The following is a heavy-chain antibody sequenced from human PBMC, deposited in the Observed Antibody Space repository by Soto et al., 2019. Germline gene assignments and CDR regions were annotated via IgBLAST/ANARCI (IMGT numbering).Heavy chain of an antibody. V-gene: IGHV3-23*01. Sequence: EVQLLESGGGLVQPGGSLRLSCAASGFTFSSYAMSWVRQAPGKGLEWVSGISGHGGSTYYADSVKGRFTISRDNSKNTLYSQMNSLRAEDTAVYYCAKDLWFGTATHWGQGTLVTVSS. J-gene: IGHJ4*02. CDR3: AKDLWFGTATH. CDR2: ISGHGGST. CDR1: GFTFSSYA. D-gene: IGHD3-10*01.